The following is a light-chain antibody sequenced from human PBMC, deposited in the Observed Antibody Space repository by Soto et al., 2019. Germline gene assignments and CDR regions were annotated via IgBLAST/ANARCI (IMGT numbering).Light chain of an antibody. V-gene: IGKV3-20*01. CDR1: QSVSSNY. J-gene: IGKJ1*01. Sequence: ESVLTQSPGTLSLSTGERATLSCRASQSVSSNYLAWYQQKPGQAPRLLIYGASTRATGIPDRFSGSGSGTDFTLTIIRLEPEDSTVYYCQQYGSSRWTFGQGTKVDI. CDR3: QQYGSSRWT. CDR2: GAS.